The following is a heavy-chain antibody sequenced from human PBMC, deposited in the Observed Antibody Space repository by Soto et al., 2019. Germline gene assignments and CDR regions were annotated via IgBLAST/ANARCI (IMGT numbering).Heavy chain of an antibody. V-gene: IGHV1-3*01. J-gene: IGHJ4*02. CDR2: INAGNGNT. CDR1: GYTFTSYG. Sequence: DSVKVSCKGSGYTFTSYGVHWVRQAPGQRLVWIGWINAGNGNTNYSQNFQGRVTITMDTSASTAYMELSSLRSEHRDVYYCASYFRRDLLELAYGSQGTPVTVSS. CDR3: ASYFRRDLLELAY. D-gene: IGHD1-1*01.